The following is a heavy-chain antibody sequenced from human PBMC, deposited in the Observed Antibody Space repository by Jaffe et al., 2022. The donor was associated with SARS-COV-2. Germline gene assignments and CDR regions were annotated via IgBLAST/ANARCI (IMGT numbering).Heavy chain of an antibody. D-gene: IGHD1-26*01. CDR1: GDSISSETW. V-gene: IGHV4-4*02. CDR2: FYHSGST. J-gene: IGHJ4*02. CDR3: ASLGYSTSPGIDY. Sequence: QVHLQESGPGLVKPSGTLSLTCAVSGDSISSETWWTWVRQPPGKGLEWIGEFYHSGSTNYNASLKSRLTISADKSKNQFSLRLSSVTAADTAVYYCASLGYSTSPGIDYWGQGTLVTVSS.